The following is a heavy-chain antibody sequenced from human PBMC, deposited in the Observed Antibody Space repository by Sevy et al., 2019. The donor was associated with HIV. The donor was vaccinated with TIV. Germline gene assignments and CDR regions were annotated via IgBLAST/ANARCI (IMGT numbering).Heavy chain of an antibody. J-gene: IGHJ3*02. CDR2: ISGSGGST. CDR3: AKDYYDSSGYYPMDAFDI. Sequence: GGSLRLSCAASGFTFRTYAMNWVRQAPGKGLEWVSGISGSGGSTYYADSVKGRFTISGDNSKNTPYLQMNSLRAEDTAVYYCAKDYYDSSGYYPMDAFDIWGQGTMVTVSS. CDR1: GFTFRTYA. V-gene: IGHV3-23*01. D-gene: IGHD3-22*01.